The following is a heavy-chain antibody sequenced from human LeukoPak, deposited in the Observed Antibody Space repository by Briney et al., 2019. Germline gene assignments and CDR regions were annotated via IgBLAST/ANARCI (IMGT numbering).Heavy chain of an antibody. CDR3: ARTLYSGSYWASYNWFDP. J-gene: IGHJ5*02. CDR2: IYYSGST. Sequence: SETLSLTCTVSGGSISSSSYYWGWIRQPPGKGLEWIGSIYYSGSTYYNPSLKSRVTISVDTSKNQFSLKLSSVTAADTAVYYCARTLYSGSYWASYNWFDPWGQGTLVTVSS. V-gene: IGHV4-39*07. D-gene: IGHD1-26*01. CDR1: GGSISSSSYY.